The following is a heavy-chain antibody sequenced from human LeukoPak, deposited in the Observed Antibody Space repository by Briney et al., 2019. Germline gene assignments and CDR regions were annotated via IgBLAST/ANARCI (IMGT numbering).Heavy chain of an antibody. V-gene: IGHV1-46*04. CDR3: ARGHYDSNDYYGY. Sequence: GASVKVSCKPSGYTFTSYYMHWVRQAPGKGLEWMGIINISGGTTIYAQNMQGRVAMTRDTSTSTVYMELSSLRSEDTAVYYCARGHYDSNDYYGYWGQGTLVTVSS. J-gene: IGHJ4*02. D-gene: IGHD3-22*01. CDR1: GYTFTSYY. CDR2: INISGGTT.